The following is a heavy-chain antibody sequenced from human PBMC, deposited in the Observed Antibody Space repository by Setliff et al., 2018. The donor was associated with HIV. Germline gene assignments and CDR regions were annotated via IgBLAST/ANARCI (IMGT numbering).Heavy chain of an antibody. V-gene: IGHV4-39*07. J-gene: IGHJ6*02. D-gene: IGHD3-3*01. CDR3: ARAEGATYYNFSYYYGMDV. Sequence: SETLSLTCTVSGGSISSSSYYWGWIRQPPGKGLEWIGSIYYSGSTYYNPSLKSRVTISVDTSKNQFSLKLSSVTAADTAVYYCARAEGATYYNFSYYYGMDVWGQGTTVTVSS. CDR1: GGSISSSSYY. CDR2: IYYSGST.